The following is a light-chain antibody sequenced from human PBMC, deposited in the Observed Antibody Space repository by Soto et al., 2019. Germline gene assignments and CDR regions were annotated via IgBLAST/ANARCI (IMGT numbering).Light chain of an antibody. CDR3: QQRSNWPPWT. V-gene: IGKV3D-20*02. CDR2: DAS. CDR1: QSVTSTH. J-gene: IGKJ1*01. Sequence: EIVLTQSPGTLSLSPGERATLSCRASQSVTSTHLAWYQQKPGQAPRLLIYDASTRATGIPDRFSGSGSGTDFTLTISSLEPEDFAVYYCQQRSNWPPWTFGQGTKVEIK.